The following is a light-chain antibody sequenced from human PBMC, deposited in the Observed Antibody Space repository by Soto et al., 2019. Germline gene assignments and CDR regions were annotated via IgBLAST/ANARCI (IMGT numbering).Light chain of an antibody. Sequence: DIQMTQSPSTLSGSVGDIVTISWLASQTIISWLSWYQQKPGKAPKLLIYKASTLKIGVPSRFSGSGSGTEFTLTISSLQPDDFATYYCQHYNSYSEAFGQGTKV. J-gene: IGKJ1*01. V-gene: IGKV1-5*03. CDR3: QHYNSYSEA. CDR1: QTIISW. CDR2: KAS.